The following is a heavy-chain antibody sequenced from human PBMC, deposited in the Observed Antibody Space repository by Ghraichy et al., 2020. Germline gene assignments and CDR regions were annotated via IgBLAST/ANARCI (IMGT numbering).Heavy chain of an antibody. CDR2: IWYDGSNK. V-gene: IGHV3-33*01. D-gene: IGHD6-19*01. J-gene: IGHJ4*02. Sequence: GGSLRLSCAVSGLRFRNYGMHWVRQAPGKGLEWVAVIWYDGSNKYYADSVKGRFTISRDNSKNTLYLQMNSLRAEDTAVYYCATWNGQRLVMDYWGQGTLVTVSS. CDR3: ATWNGQRLVMDY. CDR1: GLRFRNYG.